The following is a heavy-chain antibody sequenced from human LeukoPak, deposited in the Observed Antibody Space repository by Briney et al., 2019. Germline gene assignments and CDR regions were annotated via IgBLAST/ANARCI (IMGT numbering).Heavy chain of an antibody. CDR2: IRLDGSNK. Sequence: GGSLRLSCAASGFTFSSYGMYWVRQAPGKGLECVAFIRLDGSNKYYADSVKGRFTISRDNSKNTLYLQMNSLRAEDTAVYYCARGSMYGDYPSYNWFDPWGQGTLVTVSS. J-gene: IGHJ5*02. CDR3: ARGSMYGDYPSYNWFDP. D-gene: IGHD4-17*01. CDR1: GFTFSSYG. V-gene: IGHV3-30*02.